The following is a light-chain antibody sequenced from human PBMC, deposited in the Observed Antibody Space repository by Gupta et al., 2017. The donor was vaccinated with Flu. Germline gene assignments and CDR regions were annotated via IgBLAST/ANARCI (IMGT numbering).Light chain of an antibody. CDR1: SSTIGDYF. Sequence: QSVFTQPPSVSAAPGQNVTISCSGGSSTIGDYFVAWYQHLPGRAPKVLIYENNKRPAGIPDRFSASKSGTSATLGISGLQTGDEADYYCGSWDSRLSGYVFGTGTKLTV. J-gene: IGLJ1*01. CDR2: ENN. CDR3: GSWDSRLSGYV. V-gene: IGLV1-51*02.